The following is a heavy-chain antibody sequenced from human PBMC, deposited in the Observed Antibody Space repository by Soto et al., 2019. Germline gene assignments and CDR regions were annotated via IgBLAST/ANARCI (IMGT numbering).Heavy chain of an antibody. Sequence: EVHLLESGGGLVQPGGSLRLSCTASGFSFSTSVMTWVRQAPGQGLEWVASISENGGSRGGTYYADSVKGRVTISRENSNNTLYLQLDSLRGADTAVYFCASAKAVVIAALGIWGQGTMVTVSS. V-gene: IGHV3-23*01. J-gene: IGHJ3*02. D-gene: IGHD2-21*01. CDR3: ASAKAVVIAALGI. CDR1: GFSFSTSV. CDR2: ISENGGSRGGT.